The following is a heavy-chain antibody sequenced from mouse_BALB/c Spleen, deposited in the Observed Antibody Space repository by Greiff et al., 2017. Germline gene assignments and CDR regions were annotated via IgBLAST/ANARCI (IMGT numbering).Heavy chain of an antibody. Sequence: EVKLMESGGGLVQPGGSMKLSCVASGFTFSNYWMNWVRQSPEKGLEWVAEIRLKSNNYATHYAESVKGRFTISRDDSKSSVYLQMNNLRAEDTGIYYCTQGRYAWFAYWGQGTLVTVSA. J-gene: IGHJ3*01. CDR3: TQGRYAWFAY. D-gene: IGHD2-14*01. CDR2: IRLKSNNYAT. CDR1: GFTFSNYW. V-gene: IGHV6-6*02.